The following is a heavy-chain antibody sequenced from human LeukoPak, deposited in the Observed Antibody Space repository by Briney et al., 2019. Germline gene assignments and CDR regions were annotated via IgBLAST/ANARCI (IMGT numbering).Heavy chain of an antibody. J-gene: IGHJ3*01. CDR1: GFTFDDYG. Sequence: GGSLRLSCAASGFTFDDYGMSWVRQAPGKGLEWVSGINWNGGSTGYADSVKGRFTISRDNAKNSLYLQMNSLRAEDTAVYYCARVVGNYYGSGSYYNYDAFDVWGQGTMVTVSS. D-gene: IGHD3-10*01. CDR2: INWNGGST. CDR3: ARVVGNYYGSGSYYNYDAFDV. V-gene: IGHV3-20*04.